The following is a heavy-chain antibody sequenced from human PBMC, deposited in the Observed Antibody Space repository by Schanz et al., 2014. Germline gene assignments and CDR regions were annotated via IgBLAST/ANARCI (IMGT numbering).Heavy chain of an antibody. D-gene: IGHD4-17*01. V-gene: IGHV3-74*01. CDR3: XXXXRRVTTRGGGSRYYFDY. J-gene: IGHJ4*02. CDR2: IDADGNST. Sequence: EVQLVESGGGLVQPGGSLRLSCAASGFTFSNYWIHWVRQAPGKGLVWVSRIDADGNSTSYADSVKGRFTISRDNAKNTLXXXXNSLRAEDTAVYXXXXXXRRVTTRGGGSRYYFDYWGQGTLVTVSS. CDR1: GFTFSNYW.